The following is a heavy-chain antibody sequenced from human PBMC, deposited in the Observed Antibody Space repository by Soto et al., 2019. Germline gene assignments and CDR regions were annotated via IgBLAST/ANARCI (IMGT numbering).Heavy chain of an antibody. CDR3: ARGWNDFPH. CDR2: IIPISGRA. CDR1: GGTFSSYV. V-gene: IGHV1-69*01. D-gene: IGHD1-1*01. J-gene: IGHJ4*02. Sequence: QVQLVQSGAEVKKPGSSVKVACKASGGTFSSYVIRWVRQAPGQGLECMGGIIPISGRANYAPNFQGRVSMTADESTTTVYMELSSLRSEDTAVYYCARGWNDFPHWGQGTLVTVSS.